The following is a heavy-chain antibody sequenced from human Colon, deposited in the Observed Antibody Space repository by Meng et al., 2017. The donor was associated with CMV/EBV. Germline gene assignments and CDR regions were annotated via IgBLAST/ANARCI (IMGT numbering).Heavy chain of an antibody. V-gene: IGHV3-48*04. Sequence: GESLKISCAASGFTFSSYSMNWARQAPGKGLEWVSYISSSSSTIYYADSVKGRFTISRDNAKNSLYLQMNSLRAEDTAVYYCARDMGIYTNYVYYWGQGTLVTVSS. CDR2: ISSSSSTI. CDR1: GFTFSSYS. J-gene: IGHJ4*02. D-gene: IGHD4-11*01. CDR3: ARDMGIYTNYVYY.